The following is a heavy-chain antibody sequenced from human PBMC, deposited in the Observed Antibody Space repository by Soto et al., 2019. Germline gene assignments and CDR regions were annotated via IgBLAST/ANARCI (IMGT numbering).Heavy chain of an antibody. CDR1: GGSISSGDYY. V-gene: IGHV4-30-4*01. D-gene: IGHD4-17*01. Sequence: SETLSLTCTVSGGSISSGDYYWSWIRQPPGKGLEWIGYIYYSGSTYYNPSLKSRVTISVDTSKNQFSLKLSSVTAADTAVYYCARDPYADYVSRGRMDVWGQGTTVTVSS. J-gene: IGHJ6*02. CDR3: ARDPYADYVSRGRMDV. CDR2: IYYSGST.